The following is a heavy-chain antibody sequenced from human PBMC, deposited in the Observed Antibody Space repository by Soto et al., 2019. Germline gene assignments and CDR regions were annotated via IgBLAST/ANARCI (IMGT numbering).Heavy chain of an antibody. CDR1: GGTFTSYT. V-gene: IGHV1-69*02. CDR3: AIDIVVVPAAMKVDY. D-gene: IGHD2-2*01. Sequence: QVQLVQSGAEVKKPGSSVKVSCKSSGGTFTSYTISWGRQAPGQGLEWMGRIIPILGIANYAQKFQGRVTITEDKSTSTAYLELSSLRSEDTAVYYCAIDIVVVPAAMKVDYWGQGTLVTVSS. J-gene: IGHJ4*02. CDR2: IIPILGIA.